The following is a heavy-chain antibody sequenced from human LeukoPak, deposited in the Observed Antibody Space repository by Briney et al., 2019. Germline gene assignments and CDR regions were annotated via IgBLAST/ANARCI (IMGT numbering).Heavy chain of an antibody. CDR1: GFTVSSNY. D-gene: IGHD3-22*01. CDR2: IYTGGNT. J-gene: IGHJ3*01. CDR3: AREGHTSGYCGTFDV. V-gene: IGHV3-53*01. Sequence: GGSLRLSCAASGFTVSSNYMSWVRQAPGKGLEWVSVIYTGGNTDYADSVKGRFTISRDNSKNTLYLQMNSLRAEDTAVYYCAREGHTSGYCGTFDVWGQGTTVAVSS.